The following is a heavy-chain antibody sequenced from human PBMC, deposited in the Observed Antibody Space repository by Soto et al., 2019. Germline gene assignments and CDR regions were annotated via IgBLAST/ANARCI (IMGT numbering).Heavy chain of an antibody. D-gene: IGHD4-17*01. J-gene: IGHJ4*02. V-gene: IGHV3-66*01. CDR3: ARSPWTTGDQ. Sequence: PGGSLRLSCEDSGFTVSSDYMSWVRQAPGKGLEWVSVIYSGDKTYYADSVKGRFTISRDNSKNTLYLQMNSLRVEDTAVYYCARSPWTTGDQWGQGTLVTVSS. CDR2: IYSGDKT. CDR1: GFTVSSDY.